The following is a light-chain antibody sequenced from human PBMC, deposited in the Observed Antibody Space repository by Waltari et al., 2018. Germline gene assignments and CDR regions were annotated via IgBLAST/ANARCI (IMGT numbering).Light chain of an antibody. J-gene: IGKJ1*01. CDR3: QQYGSSPPWT. V-gene: IGKV3-20*01. Sequence: EIVLTQSPGTLSLSPGERGTLSCRATQTVSSSYLDWYQQKPGQAPRLLIYGASSRATGIPDRFSGSGSGTDFTLTISRVEPEDFAVYYCQQYGSSPPWTFGQGTKVEIK. CDR1: QTVSSSY. CDR2: GAS.